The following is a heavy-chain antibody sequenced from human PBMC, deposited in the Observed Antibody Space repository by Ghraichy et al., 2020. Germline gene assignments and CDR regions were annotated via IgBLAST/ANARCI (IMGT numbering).Heavy chain of an antibody. D-gene: IGHD6-19*01. V-gene: IGHV5-51*01. CDR1: GYSFTSYW. Sequence: GESLNISCKGSGYSFTSYWIGWVRQMPGKGLEWMGIIYPGDSDTRYSPSFQGQVTISADKSISTAYLQWSSLKASDTAMYYCARRPSSGWYLRPGAFDIWGQGTMVTVSS. CDR2: IYPGDSDT. J-gene: IGHJ3*02. CDR3: ARRPSSGWYLRPGAFDI.